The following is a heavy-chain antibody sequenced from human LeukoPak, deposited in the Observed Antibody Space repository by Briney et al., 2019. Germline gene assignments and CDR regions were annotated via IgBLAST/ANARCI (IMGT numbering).Heavy chain of an antibody. D-gene: IGHD6-6*01. V-gene: IGHV1-46*01. J-gene: IGHJ4*02. Sequence: GASVKVSCQASGYTFTSYYMHWVRQAPGQGLEWMGIINPSGGSTSYAQKIQGTVTMTRDMSTSTVYMELSSLRSEDTAVYHCARDLNSSSSFFDYWGQGTLVTVSS. CDR2: INPSGGST. CDR1: GYTFTSYY. CDR3: ARDLNSSSSFFDY.